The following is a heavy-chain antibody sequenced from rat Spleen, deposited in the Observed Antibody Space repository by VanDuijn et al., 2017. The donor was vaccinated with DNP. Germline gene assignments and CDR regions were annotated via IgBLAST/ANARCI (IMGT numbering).Heavy chain of an antibody. CDR1: GFSLMNYA. V-gene: IGHV2S12*01. CDR3: ARNNYFDY. D-gene: IGHD1-10*01. Sequence: QVQLKESGPGLVQPSQTLSLTCTVSGFSLMNYAVGWVRQPPGKGLEWIAAVSSGGSTDYNSALKSRLTISRDTSKSQVFLKMNSLQTEDTAMYFCARNNYFDYWGQGVMVTVSS. J-gene: IGHJ2*01. CDR2: VSSGGST.